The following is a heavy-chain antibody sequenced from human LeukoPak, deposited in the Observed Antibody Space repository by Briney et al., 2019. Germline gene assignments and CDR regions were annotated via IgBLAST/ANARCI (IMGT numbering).Heavy chain of an antibody. Sequence: PSETLSLTCTVSGGSISSYYWSWIRQPAGEGLEWIGRIYTRGSTNYNPSLKGRVTMSVDTSKNQFSLKLSSVTAADTAMYYCARDTGDSVYDGFDIWGQGTRLTVSS. CDR3: ARDTGDSVYDGFDI. D-gene: IGHD5/OR15-5a*01. J-gene: IGHJ3*02. CDR1: GGSISSYY. V-gene: IGHV4-4*07. CDR2: IYTRGST.